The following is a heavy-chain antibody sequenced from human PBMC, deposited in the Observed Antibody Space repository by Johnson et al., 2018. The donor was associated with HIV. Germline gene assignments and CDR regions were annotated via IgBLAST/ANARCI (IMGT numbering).Heavy chain of an antibody. CDR2: TSHDGSNK. CDR3: ARDLGLPENAFDL. CDR1: GFSFSNYG. V-gene: IGHV3-30*03. D-gene: IGHD4-11*01. J-gene: IGHJ3*01. Sequence: QVQLVESGGGVVQPGRSLRLSCAASGFSFSNYGMHWVRQAPGKGLEWVAVTSHDGSNKYYADSLKGRFTISRDNSKNTLYLQMNSLRGGDTAVYYCARDLGLPENAFDLWGRGTMVTVS.